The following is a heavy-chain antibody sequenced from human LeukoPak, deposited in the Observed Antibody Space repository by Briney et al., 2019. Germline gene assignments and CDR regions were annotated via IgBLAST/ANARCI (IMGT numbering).Heavy chain of an antibody. J-gene: IGHJ6*04. CDR3: AELGITMIGGV. Sequence: GGSLRLSCAASGFTFSSYSMNWVRQAPGKGLEWVSLISYDGIIEDYSDSVKGRFTISRDNAKNSLYLQMNSLRAEDTAVYYCAELGITMIGGVWGKGTTVTISS. V-gene: IGHV3-30*18. D-gene: IGHD3-10*02. CDR1: GFTFSSYS. CDR2: ISYDGIIE.